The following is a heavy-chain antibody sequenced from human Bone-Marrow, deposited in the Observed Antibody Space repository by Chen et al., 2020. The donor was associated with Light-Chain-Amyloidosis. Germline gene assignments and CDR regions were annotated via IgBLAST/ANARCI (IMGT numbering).Heavy chain of an antibody. CDR3: ARRRDGYNFDS. CDR1: GYTFPNYW. J-gene: IGHJ4*02. D-gene: IGHD5-12*01. Sequence: EVQLEQSGPEVKKPGESLKISCKGSGYTFPNYWIGWVRQMPGKGLEWMGVIYPDDSDAGFSPSFAGQVTISAHKSISAAYLQWRRLKASVTAMYYCARRRDGYNFDSWGQGTLVTVSS. V-gene: IGHV5-51*01. CDR2: IYPDDSDA.